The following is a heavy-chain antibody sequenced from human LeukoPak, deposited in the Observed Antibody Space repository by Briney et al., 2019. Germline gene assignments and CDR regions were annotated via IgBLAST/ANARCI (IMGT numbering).Heavy chain of an antibody. V-gene: IGHV3-11*04. D-gene: IGHD3-22*01. Sequence: GGSLRLSCAASGFTFSDYYMSWIRQAPGKGLEWVSYISSSGSTIYYADSVKGRFTISRDNAKNSLYLQMNSLRAEDTAVYYCARVVSMLIVVVTHFDYWGQGTLVTVSS. J-gene: IGHJ4*02. CDR3: ARVVSMLIVVVTHFDY. CDR2: ISSSGSTI. CDR1: GFTFSDYY.